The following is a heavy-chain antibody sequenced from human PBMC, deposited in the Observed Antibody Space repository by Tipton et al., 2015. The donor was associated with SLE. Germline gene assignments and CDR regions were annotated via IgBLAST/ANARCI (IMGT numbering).Heavy chain of an antibody. CDR3: ARGYPMDH. Sequence: GLVKPSETLSLTCTVSGGSISSYYWSWIRQPPGKGLEWIGYTYSSGSTNYNPSLKSRVTISVDTSKNQFYLRLSSVTAADAAVYYCARGYPMDHWGQGTLVTVSS. J-gene: IGHJ4*02. CDR2: TYSSGST. V-gene: IGHV4-4*08. D-gene: IGHD6-13*01. CDR1: GGSISSYY.